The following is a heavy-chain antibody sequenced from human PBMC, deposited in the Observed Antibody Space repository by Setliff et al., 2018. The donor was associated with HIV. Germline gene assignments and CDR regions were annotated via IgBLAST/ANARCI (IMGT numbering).Heavy chain of an antibody. Sequence: SGPTLVNPTQTLTLTCNFSGFSLNTPGLGVGWIRQPPGEALEWLALIYWNNDKRYNPSLGSRLSITKDTSKNLVVLVMTNMDAVDTATYYCAHRPLSADDFDYWGQGTQVTVSS. CDR1: GFSLNTPGLG. J-gene: IGHJ4*02. V-gene: IGHV2-5*01. CDR3: AHRPLSADDFDY. CDR2: IYWNNDK.